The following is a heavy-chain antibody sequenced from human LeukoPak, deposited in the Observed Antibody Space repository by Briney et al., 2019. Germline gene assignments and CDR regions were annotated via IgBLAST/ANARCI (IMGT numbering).Heavy chain of an antibody. Sequence: GGSLRLSCAASGFTFSSYWMSWVRQAPGKGLEWVANIKQDESEKYYVDSVKGRFTISRDNAKNSLYLQMNSLRAEDTAVYYCARDAMVTFPYYYYYGMDVWGQGTTVTVSS. CDR1: GFTFSSYW. CDR3: ARDAMVTFPYYYYYGMDV. J-gene: IGHJ6*02. V-gene: IGHV3-7*03. CDR2: IKQDESEK. D-gene: IGHD5-18*01.